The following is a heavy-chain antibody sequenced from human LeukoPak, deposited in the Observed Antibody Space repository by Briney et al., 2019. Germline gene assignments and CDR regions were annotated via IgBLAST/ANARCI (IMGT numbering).Heavy chain of an antibody. J-gene: IGHJ6*02. CDR2: IYYSGIT. CDR1: GGSISSYY. V-gene: IGHV4-59*01. Sequence: SETLSLTCTVSGGSISSYYWSWIRQPPGKGLEWIGYIYYSGITNYNPSLKSRVTISVDTSKNQFSLKLSSVTAADTAVYYCARVVVPAAMGGMDVWGQGTTVTVSS. CDR3: ARVVVPAAMGGMDV. D-gene: IGHD2-2*01.